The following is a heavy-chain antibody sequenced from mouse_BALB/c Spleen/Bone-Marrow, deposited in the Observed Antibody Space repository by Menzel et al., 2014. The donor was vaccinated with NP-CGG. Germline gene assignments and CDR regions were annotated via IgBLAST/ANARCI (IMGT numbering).Heavy chain of an antibody. CDR2: IRSGGSST. Sequence: EVQGGKSGEGLVRPGGPLKLSGAALGFISSSYARSGVGQSQGRGWEGVAEIRSGGSSTYYPDTVTGRFTISRDNAKNTLYLEMSSLRSEDTAMYYCAREGYDGQMDYWGQGTSVTVSS. CDR1: GFISSSYA. J-gene: IGHJ4*01. D-gene: IGHD2-2*01. V-gene: IGHV5-9-4*01. CDR3: AREGYDGQMDY.